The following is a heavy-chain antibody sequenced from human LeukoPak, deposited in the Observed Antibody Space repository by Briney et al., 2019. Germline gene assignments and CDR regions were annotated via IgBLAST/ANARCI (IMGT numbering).Heavy chain of an antibody. V-gene: IGHV4-34*01. Sequence: PSETLSLTCAVYGVSITGYYWSWIRQPPGRGLEWVGEIHYTGATSYNPSLKSRATISTDTYKNQFSLRLSSVTAADTAVYYCARGNILTGYCFDFWGQGALVTVSS. CDR1: GVSITGYY. CDR2: IHYTGAT. J-gene: IGHJ4*02. CDR3: ARGNILTGYCFDF. D-gene: IGHD3-9*01.